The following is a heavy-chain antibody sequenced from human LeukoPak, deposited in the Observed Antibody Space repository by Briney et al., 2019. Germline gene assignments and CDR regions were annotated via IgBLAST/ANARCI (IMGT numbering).Heavy chain of an antibody. CDR1: GFRTTGYG. CDR3: ARREAVGGMSDFDA. V-gene: IGHV3-30*02. CDR2: VQWDGYNK. Sequence: PGGSLRISCAASGFRTTGYGIHWARQAPGKGLEGVATVQWDGYNKYYADYVKGRFTVSRDTSKNTVYLQMDSLRSEDTAVYYCARREAVGGMSDFDAGGQGTLVTVSS. J-gene: IGHJ4*02. D-gene: IGHD6-19*01.